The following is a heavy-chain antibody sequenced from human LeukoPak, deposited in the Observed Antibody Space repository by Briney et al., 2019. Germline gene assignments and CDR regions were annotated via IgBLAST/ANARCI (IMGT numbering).Heavy chain of an antibody. V-gene: IGHV3-21*01. D-gene: IGHD3-9*01. CDR3: ARGNIRYDILTGYSPGYFDY. CDR2: ISSSSSYI. Sequence: PGGSLRLSCAASGFTFSSYAMSWVRQAPGKGLEWVSSISSSSSYIYYADSVKGRFTISRDNAKNSLYLQMNSLRAEDTAVYYCARGNIRYDILTGYSPGYFDYWGQGTLVTVSS. CDR1: GFTFSSYA. J-gene: IGHJ4*02.